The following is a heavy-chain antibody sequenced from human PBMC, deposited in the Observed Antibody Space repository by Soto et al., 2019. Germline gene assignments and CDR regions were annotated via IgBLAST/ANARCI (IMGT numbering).Heavy chain of an antibody. J-gene: IGHJ4*02. CDR3: AKGPR. CDR2: ISPDGGEI. CDR1: GFTFSNIW. V-gene: IGHV3-7*01. Sequence: LVESGGGLVQPGGSLRLSCAASGFTFSNIWMSWVRRSPEKGPEWVASISPDGGEIYYVDSVKGRFTISRDNTRNSLYLQMNSLRDEDTAVYYCAKGPRWGQGTLVTVSS.